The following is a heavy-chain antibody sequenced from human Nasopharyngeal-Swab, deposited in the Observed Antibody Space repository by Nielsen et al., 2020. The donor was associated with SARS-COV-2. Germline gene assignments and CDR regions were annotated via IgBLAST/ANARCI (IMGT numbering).Heavy chain of an antibody. CDR2: ISYDGIKK. D-gene: IGHD2-8*01. V-gene: IGHV3-30*18. Sequence: VRQAPGKGLEWMAVISYDGIKKYYADSVKGRFTLSRDNSKSTLYLQMNSLRTEDTAVYYCAKDHQLIRNYYYYDMDVWGQGTTVTVSS. J-gene: IGHJ6*02. CDR3: AKDHQLIRNYYYYDMDV.